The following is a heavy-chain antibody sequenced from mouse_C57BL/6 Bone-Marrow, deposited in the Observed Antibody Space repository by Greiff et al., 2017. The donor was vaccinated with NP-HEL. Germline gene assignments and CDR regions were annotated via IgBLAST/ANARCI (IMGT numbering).Heavy chain of an antibody. J-gene: IGHJ3*01. D-gene: IGHD2-1*01. V-gene: IGHV1-81*01. CDR3: AREVYYGPWFAY. Sequence: VQLQQSGAELARPGASVKLSCKASGYTFTSYGISWVKQRTGQGLEWIGEIYPRSGNTSYNEKFKGKATLTADKSSSTAYMELRSLTSEDSAVYFCAREVYYGPWFAYWGQGTLVTVSA. CDR1: GYTFTSYG. CDR2: IYPRSGNT.